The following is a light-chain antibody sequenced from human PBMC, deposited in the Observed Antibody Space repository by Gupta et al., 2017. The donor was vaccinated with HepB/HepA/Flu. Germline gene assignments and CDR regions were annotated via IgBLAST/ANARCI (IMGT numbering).Light chain of an antibody. V-gene: IGKV1-9*01. CDR3: QQLSGLIT. CDR1: QGISKY. Sequence: DIQLTQSPSFLSASEGDRVTITCRASQGISKYLAWYQQKPGKAPKLLIYAASTLDTGVPSRFSGSGSGTDITLTISRLQAEDFATYYCQQLSGLITFGPGTKVDIK. J-gene: IGKJ3*01. CDR2: AAS.